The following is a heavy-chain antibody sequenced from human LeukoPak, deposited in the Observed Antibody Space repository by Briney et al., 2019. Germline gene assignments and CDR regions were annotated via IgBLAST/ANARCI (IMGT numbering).Heavy chain of an antibody. Sequence: GGTLRLSCAASGFSFSTYGMSWVRQAPGKGLEWVSAISGSGGSTNYADSVKGRFTISRDNSKNTLYLQMNSLRAEDTAVYYCAKGSARRWFWYFDYWGQGTLVTVSS. CDR1: GFSFSTYG. V-gene: IGHV3-23*01. CDR2: ISGSGGST. CDR3: AKGSARRWFWYFDY. D-gene: IGHD4-23*01. J-gene: IGHJ4*02.